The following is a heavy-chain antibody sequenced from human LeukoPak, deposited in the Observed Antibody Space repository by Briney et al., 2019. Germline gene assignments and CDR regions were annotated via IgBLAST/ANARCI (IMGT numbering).Heavy chain of an antibody. CDR2: ISAYNGNT. V-gene: IGHV1-18*01. CDR1: GYTFTSYG. Sequence: ASVKVSCKASGYTFTSYGISWVRQAPGQGLEWMGWISAYNGNTNYAQKLQGRVTMTTDTSTSTVYMELRSLRADDTAVYYCAREGASSIAAAGTRFDYWGQGTLVTVSS. D-gene: IGHD6-13*01. J-gene: IGHJ4*02. CDR3: AREGASSIAAAGTRFDY.